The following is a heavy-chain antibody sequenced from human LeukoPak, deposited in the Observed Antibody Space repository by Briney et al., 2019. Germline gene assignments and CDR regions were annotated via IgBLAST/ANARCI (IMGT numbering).Heavy chain of an antibody. CDR2: INHSGST. Sequence: PSETLSLTCAVYGGSFSGYYWSWIRQPPGKGLEWIEEINHSGSTNYNPSLKSRVTISVDTSKNQFSLKLSSVTAADTAVYYCARRSSYCGGSCYSYYYYYYGMDVWGQGTTVTVSS. CDR3: ARRSSYCGGSCYSYYYYYYGMDV. J-gene: IGHJ6*02. V-gene: IGHV4-34*01. CDR1: GGSFSGYY. D-gene: IGHD2-15*01.